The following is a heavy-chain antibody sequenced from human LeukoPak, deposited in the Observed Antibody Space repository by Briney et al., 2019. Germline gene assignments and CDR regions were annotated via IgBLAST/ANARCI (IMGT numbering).Heavy chain of an antibody. CDR1: GFTFSSYD. J-gene: IGHJ6*02. Sequence: GGSLRLSCAASGFTFSSYDMHWVRQATGKGLEWVSAIGTAGDTYYPGSVKGRFTISRENAKNSLYLQMNSLRAGDTAVYYCARGPYSSSWYRDCYYGMDVWGQGTTVTVSS. CDR3: ARGPYSSSWYRDCYYGMDV. D-gene: IGHD6-13*01. CDR2: IGTAGDT. V-gene: IGHV3-13*01.